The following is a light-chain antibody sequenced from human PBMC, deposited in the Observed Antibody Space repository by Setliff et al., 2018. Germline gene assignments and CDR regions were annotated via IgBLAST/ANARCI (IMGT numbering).Light chain of an antibody. V-gene: IGLV2-11*01. CDR1: SSDVGGYDX. Sequence: QSALAQPRSVSGSPGQSVTISCTGTSSDVGGYDXXXXXXXXXXKXXKRXXXDVYKRPSGVPDRFSGSKSGNTASLTVSGLQAEDEADYYCCSYVGSSHVFGTGTKVT. CDR2: DVY. J-gene: IGLJ1*01. CDR3: CSYVGSSHV.